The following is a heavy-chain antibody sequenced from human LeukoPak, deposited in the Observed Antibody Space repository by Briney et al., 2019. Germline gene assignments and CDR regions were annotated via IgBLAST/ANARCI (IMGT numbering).Heavy chain of an antibody. J-gene: IGHJ4*02. CDR1: GYTFIDNF. Sequence: ASVKVSCKASGYTFIDNFFHWVRQAPGQGLEWVGWIHPKTGQTYYAQNFQGRVTLTRDTSISTAYMYLSGLTSDDTAVYYCARDHNWGPDFWGQGTLVTVSS. CDR2: IHPKTGQT. D-gene: IGHD7-27*01. CDR3: ARDHNWGPDF. V-gene: IGHV1-2*02.